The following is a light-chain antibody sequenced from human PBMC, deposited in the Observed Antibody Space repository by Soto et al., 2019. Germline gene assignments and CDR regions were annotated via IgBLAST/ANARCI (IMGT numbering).Light chain of an antibody. CDR2: EVS. J-gene: IGLJ7*01. Sequence: QSALTQPASVSGSPGQSITISCTGTSSDVGRYNYVSWYQQHPGKAPKLMIYEVSNRPSGVSNRFSGSKSGNTASLTISGLQAEDEADYYCQTWGTGSASVVFGGGTKLTVL. V-gene: IGLV2-14*01. CDR3: QTWGTGSASVV. CDR1: SSDVGRYNY.